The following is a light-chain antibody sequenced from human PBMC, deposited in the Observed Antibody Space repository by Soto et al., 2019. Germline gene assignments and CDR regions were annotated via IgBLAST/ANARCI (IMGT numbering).Light chain of an antibody. CDR1: QSVSSN. J-gene: IGKJ5*01. Sequence: EIGMKLSPSTLSVTTGERATLSCRASQSVSSNLAWYQQKPGQAPRLLIYGASSRATGIPDRFSGSGSGTDFTLTITRLEPEDFAVYYCQQYGRSPLTFCQRTLLEIK. CDR3: QQYGRSPLT. V-gene: IGKV3-20*01. CDR2: GAS.